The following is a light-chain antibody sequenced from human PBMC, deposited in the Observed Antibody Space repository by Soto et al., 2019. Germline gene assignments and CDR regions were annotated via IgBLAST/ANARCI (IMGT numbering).Light chain of an antibody. Sequence: QSALTQPASVSGSPGQSITISRTGTSSDVGNYNYVSWYQHHPGKAPKVMIYEVRNRPSGVSNRFSGSKSGNTASLTISGLQAEDEADYYCSSYSSTKTRVFGTGTKVTVL. CDR3: SSYSSTKTRV. CDR1: SSDVGNYNY. J-gene: IGLJ1*01. V-gene: IGLV2-14*01. CDR2: EVR.